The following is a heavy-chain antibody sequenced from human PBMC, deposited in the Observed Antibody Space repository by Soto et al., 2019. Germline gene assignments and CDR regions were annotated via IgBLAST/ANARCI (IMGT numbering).Heavy chain of an antibody. D-gene: IGHD3-3*01. CDR1: GGTFSSYT. J-gene: IGHJ4*02. Sequence: QVQLVQSGAEVKKPGSSVKVSCKASGGTFSSYTISWVRQAPGQGLEWMGRIIPILGIANYAQKFQGRVTATAYKSTISAYVGLSRWRSEGTAVYYCARLGWEWGATEGYWGQGSLVTVSS. CDR2: IIPILGIA. V-gene: IGHV1-69*02. CDR3: ARLGWEWGATEGY.